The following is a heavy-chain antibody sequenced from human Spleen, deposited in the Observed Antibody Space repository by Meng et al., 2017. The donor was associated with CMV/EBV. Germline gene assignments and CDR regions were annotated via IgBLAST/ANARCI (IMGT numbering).Heavy chain of an antibody. CDR1: GGSFSGYS. D-gene: IGHD3-10*01. Sequence: LQQWGAGPLKPSDTLSLPGAVYGGSFSGYSWSWIRQPPGKGLEWIGEINHSGSTNYNPSLKSRVTISVDTSKNQFSLKLSSVTAADTAVYYCARGDYYGSGSYRRYFDYWGQGTLVTVSS. CDR3: ARGDYYGSGSYRRYFDY. CDR2: INHSGST. V-gene: IGHV4-34*01. J-gene: IGHJ4*02.